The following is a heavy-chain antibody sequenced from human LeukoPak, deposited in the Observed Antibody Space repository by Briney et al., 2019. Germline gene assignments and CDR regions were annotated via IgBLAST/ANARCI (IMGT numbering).Heavy chain of an antibody. CDR3: ASRSSSSWYYYYGMDV. J-gene: IGHJ6*02. D-gene: IGHD6-13*01. CDR1: GFTVSSNY. CDR2: IYSGGST. V-gene: IGHV3-53*01. Sequence: PGGPLRLSCAASGFTVSSNYMSWVRQAPGKGLEWVSVIYSGGSTYYADSVKGRFTISRDNSKNTLYLQMNSLRAEDTAVYYCASRSSSSWYYYYGMDVWGQGTTVTVSS.